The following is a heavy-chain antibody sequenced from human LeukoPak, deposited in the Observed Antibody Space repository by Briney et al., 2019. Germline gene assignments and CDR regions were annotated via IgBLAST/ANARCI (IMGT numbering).Heavy chain of an antibody. CDR3: VRALSGSDDY. CDR1: GFTFSSQW. J-gene: IGHJ4*02. V-gene: IGHV3-74*01. Sequence: GGSLRLSCAASGFTFSSQWMHWVRQAPGKGLMWISHINSDGITTTYADSVRGRFTISRDNAKNTLYLQMNSLRVDDTAVYYCVRALSGSDDYWGQGTLVTVSS. CDR2: INSDGITT. D-gene: IGHD2-15*01.